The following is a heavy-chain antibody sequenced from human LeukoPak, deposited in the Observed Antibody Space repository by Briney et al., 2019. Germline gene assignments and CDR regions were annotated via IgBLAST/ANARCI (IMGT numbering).Heavy chain of an antibody. CDR2: VNPSGGST. J-gene: IGHJ4*02. V-gene: IGHV1-46*01. CDR1: GYTFTSYY. CDR3: ARGGGYSYGYFFDY. Sequence: GASVKVSCKASGYTFTSYYMHWVRQAPGQGLEWMGIVNPSGGSTNYAQKLQGRVTMTTDTSTSTAYMELRSLRSDDTAVYYCARGGGYSYGYFFDYWGQGTLVTVSS. D-gene: IGHD5-18*01.